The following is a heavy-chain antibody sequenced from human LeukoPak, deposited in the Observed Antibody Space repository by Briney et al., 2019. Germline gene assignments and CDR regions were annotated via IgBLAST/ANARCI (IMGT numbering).Heavy chain of an antibody. Sequence: PSETLSLTCAVYGGSFSGYYWSWIRQPPGKGLEWIGEINHSGSTNYNPSLKSRVTISVDTSKNQFSLKLSSVTAADTAVYYCATTMVRGVLTNWGQGTLVTVSS. D-gene: IGHD3-10*01. J-gene: IGHJ4*02. CDR1: GGSFSGYY. CDR3: ATTMVRGVLTN. V-gene: IGHV4-34*01. CDR2: INHSGST.